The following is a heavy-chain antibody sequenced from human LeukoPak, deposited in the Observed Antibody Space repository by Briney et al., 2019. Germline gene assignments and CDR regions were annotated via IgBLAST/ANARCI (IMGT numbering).Heavy chain of an antibody. D-gene: IGHD3-9*01. CDR3: ATDYDILTGYGY. J-gene: IGHJ4*02. CDR2: FDPEDGET. CDR1: GYTLTELS. Sequence: ASVKVSCKVSGYTLTELSMHWVRQDPGKGLEWMGGFDPEDGETIYAQKFQGRVTMTEDTSTDTAYMELSSLRSEDTAVYYCATDYDILTGYGYWGQGTLVTVSS. V-gene: IGHV1-24*01.